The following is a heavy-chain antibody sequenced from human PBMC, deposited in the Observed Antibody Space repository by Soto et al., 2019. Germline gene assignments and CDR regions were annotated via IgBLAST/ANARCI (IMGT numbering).Heavy chain of an antibody. V-gene: IGHV3-23*01. D-gene: IGHD7-27*01. CDR3: ARKILGSTTRPNYWYFDL. Sequence: EVQVLESGGGLVQPGGSLRLSCAGSGFTFINYAMNWVRQAPGKGLEWVSSISGGGDAAFFPDSVRGRFTISRDNSKTTVTLQMNSLGVYDTAVYYCARKILGSTTRPNYWYFDLWGRGTLVTVSS. J-gene: IGHJ2*01. CDR1: GFTFINYA. CDR2: ISGGGDAA.